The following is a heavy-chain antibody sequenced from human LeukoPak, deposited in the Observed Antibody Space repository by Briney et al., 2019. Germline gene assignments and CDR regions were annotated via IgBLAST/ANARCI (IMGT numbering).Heavy chain of an antibody. V-gene: IGHV3-48*01. CDR3: AKGGSYYYDIDY. Sequence: TGGSLRLSCAASGFTFSTYSMNWVRQAPGKGLEWISYITDDASTIYYADSVKGRFTISRDNSKNTLFLQMSSLRAEDTAVYYCAKGGSYYYDIDYWGQGTLVTVSS. J-gene: IGHJ4*02. CDR2: ITDDASTI. CDR1: GFTFSTYS. D-gene: IGHD3-22*01.